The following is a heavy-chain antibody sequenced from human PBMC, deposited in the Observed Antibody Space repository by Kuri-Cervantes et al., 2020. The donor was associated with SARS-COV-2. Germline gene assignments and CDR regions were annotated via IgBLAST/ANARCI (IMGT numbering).Heavy chain of an antibody. D-gene: IGHD3-22*01. CDR2: IYYSGST. J-gene: IGHJ4*02. CDR1: DGSISSYY. V-gene: IGHV4-59*01. Sequence: SETLSLTCTVSDGSISSYYWSWIRQPPGKGLEWIGYIYYSGSTNYNPSLESRVTISVDTSKDQFSLKLSSVTAADTAVYYCARVYYDSSGYYEVRYFDYWGQGTLVTVSS. CDR3: ARVYYDSSGYYEVRYFDY.